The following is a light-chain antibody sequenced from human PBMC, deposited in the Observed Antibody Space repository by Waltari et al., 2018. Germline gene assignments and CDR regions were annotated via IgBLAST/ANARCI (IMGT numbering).Light chain of an antibody. CDR1: QSISSC. J-gene: IGKJ2*01. Sequence: DIQMTQSPSTLSASVGDRVTITCRASQSISSCLNWYQQKPGKAPKLLIYAASSLQSGLPSRFSGSGSGTDFTLTISRLPPEAFATYYCQHSYSSPRTFGQGTKLEIK. V-gene: IGKV1-39*01. CDR3: QHSYSSPRT. CDR2: AAS.